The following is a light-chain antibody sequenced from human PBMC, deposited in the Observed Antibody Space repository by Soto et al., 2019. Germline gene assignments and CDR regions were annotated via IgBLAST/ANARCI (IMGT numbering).Light chain of an antibody. Sequence: QSVLTQPASVSGSPGQSITISCTGTSSDVGGYNYVSWYQQHPGKAPKLMIYDVSNRPSGVSIRFSGSKSGNTASLTISGLQAEDEADYYCSSYTNSGTVVFGGGTKLTVL. CDR3: SSYTNSGTVV. V-gene: IGLV2-14*03. J-gene: IGLJ2*01. CDR2: DVS. CDR1: SSDVGGYNY.